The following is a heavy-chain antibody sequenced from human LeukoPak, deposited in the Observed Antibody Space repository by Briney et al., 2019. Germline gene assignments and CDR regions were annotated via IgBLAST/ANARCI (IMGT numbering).Heavy chain of an antibody. CDR3: VRGGAVPAANPLHYFYYGMDV. CDR2: IYHSGST. CDR1: GGSISSDGYS. D-gene: IGHD2-2*01. V-gene: IGHV4-30-2*01. J-gene: IGHJ6*04. Sequence: TSETLSLTCAVSGGSISSDGYSWSWIRQPPGKGLEWIGYIYHSGSTYYNPSLKSRVTISVDRSKNQFSLKLSFVTAADTAVYYFVRGGAVPAANPLHYFYYGMDVWGKGTTVTVSS.